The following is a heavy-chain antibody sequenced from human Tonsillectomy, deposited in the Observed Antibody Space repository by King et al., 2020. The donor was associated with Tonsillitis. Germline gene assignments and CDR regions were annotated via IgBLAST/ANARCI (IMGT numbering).Heavy chain of an antibody. CDR1: GYSFINSW. CDR3: ARTSLGVWFDP. CDR2: IYVADSDT. J-gene: IGHJ5*02. D-gene: IGHD3-16*01. V-gene: IGHV5-51*01. Sequence: QLVQSGAEVKKPGESLKISCKGSGYSFINSWIAWVRQMPGKGLEWMGLIYVADSDTRYSPSFQGHVTISADRSNSTAYLQWSSLKASDTAIYYCARTSLGVWFDPWGQGTLVTVSS.